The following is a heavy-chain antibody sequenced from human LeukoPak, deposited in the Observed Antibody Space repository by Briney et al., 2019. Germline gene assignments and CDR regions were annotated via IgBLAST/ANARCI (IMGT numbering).Heavy chain of an antibody. CDR3: ARDSYSGYALNFDY. CDR1: GFMFSDYG. Sequence: GRSLRLSCAASGFMFSDYGMHWVRQAPGKGLEWVSYISSSGSTIYYADSVKGRFTISRDNAKNSLYLQMNSLRAEDTAVYYCARDSYSGYALNFDYWGQGTLVTVSS. V-gene: IGHV3-48*04. J-gene: IGHJ4*02. D-gene: IGHD5-12*01. CDR2: ISSSGSTI.